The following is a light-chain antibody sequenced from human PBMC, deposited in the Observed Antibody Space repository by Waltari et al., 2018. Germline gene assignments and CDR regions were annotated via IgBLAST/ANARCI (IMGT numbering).Light chain of an antibody. CDR1: GGHSGYA. V-gene: IGLV4-69*01. CDR2: LNSGGSH. CDR3: QTWGTGIRV. J-gene: IGLJ3*02. Sequence: QVVLTQSPSASASPGASVKLTCTLSGGHSGYAIAWHQQQPEKGPRYLMKLNSGGSHTKGDGIPDRFSGSSSGAERYLTISSLQSEDEADYYCQTWGTGIRVFGGGTRLTVL.